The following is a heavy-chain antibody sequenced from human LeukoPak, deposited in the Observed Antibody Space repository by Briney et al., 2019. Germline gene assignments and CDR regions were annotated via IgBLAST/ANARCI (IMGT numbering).Heavy chain of an antibody. D-gene: IGHD3-10*01. J-gene: IGHJ4*02. CDR1: GFTFSSYA. Sequence: QAGGSLRLSCAASGFTFSSYAMSWVRQAPGKGLEWISVFTSSGGSTYYADSVKGRFTISRDNSKNTLYLQMNSLRAEDTAVYYCAKDAVAPGSGGDYFDYWGQGTLVAVSS. CDR2: FTSSGGST. V-gene: IGHV3-23*01. CDR3: AKDAVAPGSGGDYFDY.